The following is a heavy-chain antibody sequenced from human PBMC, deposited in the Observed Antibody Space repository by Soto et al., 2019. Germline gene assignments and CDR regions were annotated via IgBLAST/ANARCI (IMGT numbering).Heavy chain of an antibody. J-gene: IGHJ6*02. V-gene: IGHV1-46*01. CDR3: ARAFLRYFDWLLSDYYYYYGMDV. CDR1: GYTLTSYY. Sequence: ASVKVSCKASGYTLTSYYMHWVRQTPGQGLEWMGIINPSGGSTSYAQKFQGRVTMTRDTSTSTVYMELSSLRSEDTAVYYCARAFLRYFDWLLSDYYYYYGMDVWGQGTTVTVSS. CDR2: INPSGGST. D-gene: IGHD3-9*01.